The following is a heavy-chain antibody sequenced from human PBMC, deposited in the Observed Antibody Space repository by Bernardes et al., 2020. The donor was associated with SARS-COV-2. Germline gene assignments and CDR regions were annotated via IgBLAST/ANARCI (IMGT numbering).Heavy chain of an antibody. CDR2: LYYTGST. V-gene: IGHV4-59*01. CDR3: ARGFDY. Sequence: SESLSLTCTASGGAISAYYWSWFRQPPGKGLEWIGYLYYTGSTNYNPSLQSRVTISVDTSKNQFSLKLSTVTAAETAMYYCARGFDYWGQGILVNVPS. J-gene: IGHJ4*02. CDR1: GGAISAYY.